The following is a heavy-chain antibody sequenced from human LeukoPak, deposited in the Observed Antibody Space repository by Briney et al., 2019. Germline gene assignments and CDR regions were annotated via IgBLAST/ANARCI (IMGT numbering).Heavy chain of an antibody. CDR2: IYSGSYT. D-gene: IGHD6-6*01. J-gene: IGHJ4*02. CDR3: ARGRPAHYFDS. Sequence: PGGSLRLSCAASGFTVSSTYLTWVRQAPGKGLEWLSVIYSGSYTYYADSVKGRFFISRDISEDMVYLQMNSLSVEDTAVYFCARGRPAHYFDSWGPGTLVTVS. V-gene: IGHV3-66*01. CDR1: GFTVSSTY.